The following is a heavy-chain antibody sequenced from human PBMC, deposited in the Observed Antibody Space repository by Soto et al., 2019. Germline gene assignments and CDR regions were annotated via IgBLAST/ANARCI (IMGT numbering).Heavy chain of an antibody. CDR3: ARVPVVVPAAMHPDAFDI. J-gene: IGHJ3*02. CDR1: GGTFSSYT. Sequence: SVKVSCKASGGTFSSYTISWVRQAPGQGLEWMGRIIPILGIANYAQKFQGRVTITADTSTSTAYMELSSLRSDDTAVFYCARVPVVVPAAMHPDAFDIWGQGTMVTVSS. D-gene: IGHD2-2*01. V-gene: IGHV1-69*02. CDR2: IIPILGIA.